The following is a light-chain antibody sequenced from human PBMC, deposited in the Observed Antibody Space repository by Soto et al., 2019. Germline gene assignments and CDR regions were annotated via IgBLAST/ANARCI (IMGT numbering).Light chain of an antibody. Sequence: EIVLTQSPATLSLSPGERATLSCRASQSIGSSLAWYQQKPGQAPRLLIYDASSRATGFPARFSGSGSGTDFTLTIGSLEPEDFAVYYCQQRSEWPRKFGKGTKVEIK. CDR3: QQRSEWPRK. V-gene: IGKV3-11*01. CDR2: DAS. J-gene: IGKJ1*01. CDR1: QSIGSS.